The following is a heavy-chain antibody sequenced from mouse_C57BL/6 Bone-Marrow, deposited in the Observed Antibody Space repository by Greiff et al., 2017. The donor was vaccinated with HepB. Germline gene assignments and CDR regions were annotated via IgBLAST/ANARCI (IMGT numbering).Heavy chain of an antibody. CDR2: ISSGGSYT. J-gene: IGHJ4*01. CDR3: ARHRTTVPYAMDY. CDR1: GFTFSSYG. Sequence: EVKVVESGGDLVKPGGSLKLSCAASGFTFSSYGMSWVRQTPDKRLEWVATISSGGSYTYYPDSVKGRFTISRDNAKNTLYLQMSSLKSEDTAMYYGARHRTTVPYAMDYWGQGTSVTVSS. V-gene: IGHV5-6*01. D-gene: IGHD1-1*01.